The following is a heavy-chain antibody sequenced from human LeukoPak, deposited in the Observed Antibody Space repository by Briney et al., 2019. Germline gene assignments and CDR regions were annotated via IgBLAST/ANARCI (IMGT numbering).Heavy chain of an antibody. J-gene: IGHJ4*02. CDR2: INAGNGDT. V-gene: IGHV1-3*01. CDR1: GYTFTSYA. Sequence: ASVKVSCKASGYTFTSYAMHWVRQAPGQRLEWMGWINAGNGDTKYSQKFQDRLTITRDTSASTAYMYLSGLRSEDTAVYYCAKDIPDSGTYYGLDYWGQGTLVTVSS. CDR3: AKDIPDSGTYYGLDY. D-gene: IGHD1-26*01.